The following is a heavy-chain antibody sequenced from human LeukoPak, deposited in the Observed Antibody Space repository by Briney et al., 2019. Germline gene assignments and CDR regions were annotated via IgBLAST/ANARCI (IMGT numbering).Heavy chain of an antibody. J-gene: IGHJ4*02. CDR3: ARTWYSSSWSTFDY. CDR2: ISAYNGNT. Sequence: GASVKVSCKASGYTFTSYGISWVRQAPGQGLEWMGWISAYNGNTNYAQKLQGRVTMTTDTSTSTAYMELRSLRSDDTAVYYCARTWYSSSWSTFDYWGQGTLVTVSS. D-gene: IGHD6-13*01. V-gene: IGHV1-18*01. CDR1: GYTFTSYG.